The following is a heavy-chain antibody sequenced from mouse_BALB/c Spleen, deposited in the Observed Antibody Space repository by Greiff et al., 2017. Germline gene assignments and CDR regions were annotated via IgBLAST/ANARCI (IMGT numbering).Heavy chain of an antibody. J-gene: IGHJ4*01. CDR3: ARDRGLRLRRDYAMDY. V-gene: IGHV5-4*02. CDR2: ISDGGSYT. Sequence: EVKLVESGGGLVKPGGSLKLSCAASGFTFSDYYMYWVRQTPEKRLEWVATISDGGSYTYYPDSVKGRFTISRDNAKNNLYLQMSSLKSEDTAMYYCARDRGLRLRRDYAMDYWGQGTSVTVSS. CDR1: GFTFSDYY. D-gene: IGHD1-2*01.